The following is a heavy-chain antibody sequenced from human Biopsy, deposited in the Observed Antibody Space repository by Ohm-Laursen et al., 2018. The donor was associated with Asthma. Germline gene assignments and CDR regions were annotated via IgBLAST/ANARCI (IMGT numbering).Heavy chain of an antibody. V-gene: IGHV3-30*03. J-gene: IGHJ3*02. CDR3: ARTHERWTSTQDDALDI. D-gene: IGHD4-23*01. Sequence: SLRLSCAASGFTFSIYDIHWVRQAPGKGLEWVAVISYDGGNKFYGDFVKGRFTLSRDNSRNTLYLQMNSLRVEDTAIYYCARTHERWTSTQDDALDIWGQGTMVIVSS. CDR1: GFTFSIYD. CDR2: ISYDGGNK.